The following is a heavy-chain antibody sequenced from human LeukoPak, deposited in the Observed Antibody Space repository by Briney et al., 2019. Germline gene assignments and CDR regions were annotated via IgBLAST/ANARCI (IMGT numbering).Heavy chain of an antibody. J-gene: IGHJ3*02. CDR3: ARRPAYYYDSSGVNDAFDI. D-gene: IGHD3-22*01. V-gene: IGHV1-2*06. CDR2: INPNSGGT. Sequence: GASVKVSCKASGYTFTGYYMHWVRQAPGQGLEWMGRINPNSGGTNYAQKFQGRFTMTRDTSISTAYMELSRLRSDDTAVYYCARRPAYYYDSSGVNDAFDIWGQGTMVTVSS. CDR1: GYTFTGYY.